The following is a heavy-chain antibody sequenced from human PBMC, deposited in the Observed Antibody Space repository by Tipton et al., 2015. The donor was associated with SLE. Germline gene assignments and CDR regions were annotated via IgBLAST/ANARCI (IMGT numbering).Heavy chain of an antibody. V-gene: IGHV4-59*01. CDR1: GGPIGGYY. Sequence: LRISCTVSGGPIGGYYWSWIRQLPGKGLEWVGYIRYSGSTSYNPSLRSRVITSLDMSKKQFSLKVTYVTAADTAVYYCAREPAASGWFDPWGQGALVTVSS. CDR3: AREPAASGWFDP. D-gene: IGHD2-2*01. CDR2: IRYSGST. J-gene: IGHJ5*02.